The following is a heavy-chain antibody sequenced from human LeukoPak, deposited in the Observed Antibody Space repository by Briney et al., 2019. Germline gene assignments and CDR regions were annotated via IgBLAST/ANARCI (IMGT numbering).Heavy chain of an antibody. CDR1: GFAFSTYW. V-gene: IGHV3-7*01. Sequence: GGSLRLSCAASGFAFSTYWMKWVRQAPGKGLEWVASIKDDGSANYYVDSVQGRFTISRDNAKNSLYLRMNSLRVEDTAVYYCARQKSGVAVAGPGDHWGQGTLVTVSS. D-gene: IGHD6-19*01. J-gene: IGHJ4*02. CDR2: IKDDGSAN. CDR3: ARQKSGVAVAGPGDH.